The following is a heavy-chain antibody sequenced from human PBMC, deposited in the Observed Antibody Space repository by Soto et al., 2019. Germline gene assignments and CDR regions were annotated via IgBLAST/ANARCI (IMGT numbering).Heavy chain of an antibody. Sequence: GGSLRLSCAASGFTFSSYAMSWVRQAPGKGLEWVSAISGSGGSTYYADSVKGRFTISRDNSKNTLYLQMNSLRAEDTAVYYCAKVRYAGYWDCSGGSCYSMHAFDIWGQGTMVTVSS. D-gene: IGHD2-15*01. J-gene: IGHJ3*02. CDR1: GFTFSSYA. CDR2: ISGSGGST. V-gene: IGHV3-23*01. CDR3: AKVRYAGYWDCSGGSCYSMHAFDI.